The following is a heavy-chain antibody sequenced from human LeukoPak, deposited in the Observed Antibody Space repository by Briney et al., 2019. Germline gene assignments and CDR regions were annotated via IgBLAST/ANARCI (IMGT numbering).Heavy chain of an antibody. V-gene: IGHV1-8*01. Sequence: ASVKVSCKASRYTFTSYDINWVRQATGQGLEWMGWMNPNSGNTGYAQKIQGRVTMTRNTSITTAYMELSSLRSEDTAVYYFARGKDDYGDYVGFDPWGQGTLVTVSS. J-gene: IGHJ5*02. CDR1: RYTFTSYD. CDR2: MNPNSGNT. CDR3: ARGKDDYGDYVGFDP. D-gene: IGHD4-17*01.